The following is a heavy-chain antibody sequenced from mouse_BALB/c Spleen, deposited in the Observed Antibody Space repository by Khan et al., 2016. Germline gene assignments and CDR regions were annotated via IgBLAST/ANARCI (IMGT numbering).Heavy chain of an antibody. CDR2: INPDSSTI. V-gene: IGHV4-1*02. D-gene: IGHD2-4*01. Sequence: EVKLLESGGGLVQPGGSLKLSCAASGLDFSRYWMSWVRQAPGKGLEWIGEINPDSSTINYTQSLKDKFIISKDNAKDTLYLQMDKLRSEDTALYYCARADMMTGFAYWGQGTLVTVSA. CDR3: ARADMMTGFAY. CDR1: GLDFSRYW. J-gene: IGHJ3*01.